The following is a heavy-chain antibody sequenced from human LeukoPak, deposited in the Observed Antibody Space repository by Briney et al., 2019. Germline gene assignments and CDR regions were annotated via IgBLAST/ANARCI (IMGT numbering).Heavy chain of an antibody. V-gene: IGHV3-21*01. CDR3: ARALRGFSYVAY. J-gene: IGHJ4*02. Sequence: GGCLRLSCVASGFTLSSYSMSWVRQAPGKGREWVSSISSISSYTYYTDSVKGRFTTSRDNAQNSLYLQVKRLRAEGTPVYFCARALRGFSYVAYWGQGALVAVSS. CDR2: ISSISSYT. D-gene: IGHD3-16*01. CDR1: GFTLSSYS.